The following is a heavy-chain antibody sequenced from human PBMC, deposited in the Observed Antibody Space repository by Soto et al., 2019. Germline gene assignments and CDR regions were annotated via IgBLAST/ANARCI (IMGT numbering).Heavy chain of an antibody. J-gene: IGHJ5*02. CDR1: GFSFSNYN. CDR3: GGDTSHGVTIGWLGS. CDR2: ITDGLTK. Sequence: GRSLRLSCAASGFSFSNYNMNWVRQAPGKGLEWVAHITDGLTKHYADFVQGRFIISRDNAKDSLYLELTDLRDHDTAVYYCGGDTSHGVTIGWLGSCDRGTLLAVSS. D-gene: IGHD4-17*01. V-gene: IGHV3-48*02.